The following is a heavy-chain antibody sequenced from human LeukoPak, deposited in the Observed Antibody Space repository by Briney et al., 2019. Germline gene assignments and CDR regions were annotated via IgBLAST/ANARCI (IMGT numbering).Heavy chain of an antibody. CDR3: ARDLRVHTANPYFDY. D-gene: IGHD5-18*01. J-gene: IGHJ4*02. CDR1: GYTFTSYG. V-gene: IGHV1-18*01. CDR2: ISAYNGNT. Sequence: GASVKVSCKASGYTFTSYGISWVRQAPGQGLEWMGWISAYNGNTNYAQKLQGRVTMTTDTSTGIAYMELRSLRSDDTAVYYCARDLRVHTANPYFDYWGRGTLVTVSS.